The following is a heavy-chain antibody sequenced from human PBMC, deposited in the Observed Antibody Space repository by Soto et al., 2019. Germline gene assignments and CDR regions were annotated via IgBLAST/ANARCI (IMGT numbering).Heavy chain of an antibody. D-gene: IGHD6-13*01. CDR3: AKHAAAAAPDY. CDR1: GFTFSSYA. J-gene: IGHJ4*02. V-gene: IGHV3-23*01. CDR2: ISGIGGGT. Sequence: EVQLLESGGGLVQPGGSLRLSCAASGFTFSSYAMSWVRQAPGKGLEWVSLISGIGGGTYYAASVKGRFTISRDNSKNTLYLKMKSLRAEDTAVYYCAKHAAAAAPDYWGQGTLVTVSS.